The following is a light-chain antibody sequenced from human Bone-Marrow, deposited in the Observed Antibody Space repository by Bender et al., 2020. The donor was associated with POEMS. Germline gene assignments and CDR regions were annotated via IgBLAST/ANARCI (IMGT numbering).Light chain of an antibody. CDR2: VNSDGTH. CDR3: QTWGTGIKV. V-gene: IGLV4-69*02. CDR1: SGHSNYA. J-gene: IGLJ1*01. Sequence: QLVLTQSPSASASLGASVKLTCTLSSGHSNYAVAWHQKQPEKGPRFVMKVNSDGTHTKGDGIPDRFSGSSSGAERYLTISSLQSEDEADYYCQTWGTGIKVFGTGTKVTVL.